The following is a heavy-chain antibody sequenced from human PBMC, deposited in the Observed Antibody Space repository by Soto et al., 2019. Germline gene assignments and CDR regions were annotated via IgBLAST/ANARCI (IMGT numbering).Heavy chain of an antibody. CDR1: GYTFTYRY. J-gene: IGHJ3*02. V-gene: IGHV1-45*02. D-gene: IGHD1-26*01. Sequence: GASVKVSCKASGYTFTYRYLHWVRQAPGQALEWMGWITPFNGNTNYAQKFQDRVTITRDRSMSTAYMELSSLRSEDTAMYYCARSSIVGAIDAFDIWGQGTMVTVSS. CDR2: ITPFNGNT. CDR3: ARSSIVGAIDAFDI.